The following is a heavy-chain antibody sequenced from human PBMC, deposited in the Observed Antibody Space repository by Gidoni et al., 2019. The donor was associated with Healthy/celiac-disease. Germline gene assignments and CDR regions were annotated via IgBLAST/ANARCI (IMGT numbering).Heavy chain of an antibody. CDR2: IYPGDSDT. V-gene: IGHV5-51*01. D-gene: IGHD4-17*01. CDR3: ARLADDYGDYAMGETYYYGMDV. CDR1: GYSFTSYW. J-gene: IGHJ6*02. Sequence: EVQLVQSGAEVKKPGESLKISCKGSGYSFTSYWIGWVRQMPGKGLEWMGIIYPGDSDTRYSPSFQGQVTISADKSISTAYLQWSSLKASDTAMYYCARLADDYGDYAMGETYYYGMDVWGQGTTVTVSS.